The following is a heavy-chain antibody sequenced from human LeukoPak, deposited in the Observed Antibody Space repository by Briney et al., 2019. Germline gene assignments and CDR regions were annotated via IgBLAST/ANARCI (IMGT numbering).Heavy chain of an antibody. V-gene: IGHV3-23*01. CDR2: ISGSGASI. CDR1: GFTFSVFG. D-gene: IGHD2-21*01. Sequence: PGGSLRLSCAASGFTFSVFGMTWVRQAPGKGLEWVSTISGSGASIYYADSVKGRFTISRDSSKNTLYLQMSSLRTEDPAVYYCARNPYDAGDHDAFHLWGQGTLVTVS. CDR3: ARNPYDAGDHDAFHL. J-gene: IGHJ3*01.